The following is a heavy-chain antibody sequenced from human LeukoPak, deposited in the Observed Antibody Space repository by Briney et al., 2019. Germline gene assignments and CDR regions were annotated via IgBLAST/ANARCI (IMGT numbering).Heavy chain of an antibody. Sequence: ASVKVSCKASGYTFTTYYMHWVRQAPGQGLEWMGIINPSGGSTSYAQKFQGRVTMTRDTSTSTVYMELSSLRSEDTGVYYCATLYYDSSGYYNYFDYWGQGTLVTVSS. CDR1: GYTFTTYY. CDR2: INPSGGST. J-gene: IGHJ4*02. V-gene: IGHV1-46*01. CDR3: ATLYYDSSGYYNYFDY. D-gene: IGHD3-22*01.